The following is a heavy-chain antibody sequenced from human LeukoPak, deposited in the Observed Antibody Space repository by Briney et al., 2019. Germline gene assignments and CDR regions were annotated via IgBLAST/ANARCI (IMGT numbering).Heavy chain of an antibody. Sequence: HPGGSLRLSCAASGFTFSSYWMSWVRQAPGKGLEWVSSIFPSGGEIHYADSVRGRFTISRDNSKSTLSLQMNSLRAEDTAIYYCATYRQVLLPFESWGQGTLVTVSS. CDR1: GFTFSSYW. CDR3: ATYRQVLLPFES. J-gene: IGHJ4*02. D-gene: IGHD2/OR15-2a*01. V-gene: IGHV3-23*01. CDR2: IFPSGGEI.